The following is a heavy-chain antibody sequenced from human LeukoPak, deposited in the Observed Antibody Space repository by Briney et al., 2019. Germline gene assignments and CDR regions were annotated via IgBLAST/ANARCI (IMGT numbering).Heavy chain of an antibody. CDR3: ARRSRGAARLGY. CDR1: GGSFSGYY. CDR2: INHSGST. Sequence: PSETLSLTCAVYGGSFSGYYWSWIRQPPGKGLEWIGEINHSGSTNYNPSLKSRVTISVDTSKNQFSLKLSSVTAADTAVYYCARRSRGAARLGYWGQGTLVTVSS. J-gene: IGHJ4*02. V-gene: IGHV4-34*01. D-gene: IGHD6-6*01.